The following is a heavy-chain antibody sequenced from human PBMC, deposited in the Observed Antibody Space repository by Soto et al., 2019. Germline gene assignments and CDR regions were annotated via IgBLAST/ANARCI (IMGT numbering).Heavy chain of an antibody. CDR1: GGSISSGGYY. D-gene: IGHD3-22*01. V-gene: IGHV4-31*01. CDR2: IYYSGST. Sequence: QVQLQESGPGLLKPSQTLSLTCTVSGGSISSGGYYWRWIRQHPGKGLEWIGYIYYSGSTYYNPSLKSVVTISVDTSKNQSSLKLRSLTAAETAVYYCARGDSSGQLYGYWGKGTLVTVSS. J-gene: IGHJ4*02. CDR3: ARGDSSGQLYGY.